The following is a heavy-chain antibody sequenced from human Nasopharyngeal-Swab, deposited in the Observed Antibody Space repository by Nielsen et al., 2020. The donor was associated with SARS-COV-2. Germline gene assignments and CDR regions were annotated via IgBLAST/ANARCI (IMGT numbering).Heavy chain of an antibody. V-gene: IGHV6-1*01. D-gene: IGHD1-1*01. CDR2: TYYRSKWYN. CDR3: ARGTGPTYYFDY. J-gene: IGHJ4*02. Sequence: SQTLSLTCAISGDSVSRNSAALNWIRQSPSRGLEWLGRTYYRSKWYNDYAVSVKSRITINPDTSKNQFSLQLNSVTPEDTAVYYCARGTGPTYYFDYWGQGTLVTVSS. CDR1: GDSVSRNSAA.